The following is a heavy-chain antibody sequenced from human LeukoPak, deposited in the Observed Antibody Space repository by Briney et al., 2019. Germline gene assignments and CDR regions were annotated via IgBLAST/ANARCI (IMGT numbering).Heavy chain of an antibody. CDR1: GFTFSSYG. V-gene: IGHV3-30*02. J-gene: IGHJ4*02. CDR3: AKDHYYDSSGYYPFDY. Sequence: AGGSLRLSCAASGFTFSSYGMHWVRQAPGKGLEWVAFIRYDGSNKYYADSVKGRFTISRDNSKNTLYLQMNSLRAEDTAVYYCAKDHYYDSSGYYPFDYWGQGTLVTVSS. D-gene: IGHD3-22*01. CDR2: IRYDGSNK.